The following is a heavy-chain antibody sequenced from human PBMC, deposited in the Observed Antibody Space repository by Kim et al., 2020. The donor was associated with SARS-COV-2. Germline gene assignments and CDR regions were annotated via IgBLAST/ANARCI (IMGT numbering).Heavy chain of an antibody. Sequence: GGSLRLSCAASGFTFSSYAMHWVRQAPGKGLEWVAVISYDGSNKYYADSVKGRFTISRDNSKNTLYLQMNSLRAEDTAVYYCARDQGGSIAAAGFDYWGQGTLVTVSS. J-gene: IGHJ4*02. V-gene: IGHV3-30*04. CDR3: ARDQGGSIAAAGFDY. CDR1: GFTFSSYA. D-gene: IGHD6-13*01. CDR2: ISYDGSNK.